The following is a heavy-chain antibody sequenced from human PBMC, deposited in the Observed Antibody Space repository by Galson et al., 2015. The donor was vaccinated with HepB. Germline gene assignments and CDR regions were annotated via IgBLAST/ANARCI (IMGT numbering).Heavy chain of an antibody. V-gene: IGHV1-3*01. CDR3: ARPPSPIAVAGWGHWFDP. J-gene: IGHJ5*02. CDR2: INAGNGNT. CDR1: GYTFTSYA. Sequence: SVKVSCKASGYTFTSYAMHWVRQAPGQRLEWMGWINAGNGNTKYSQNFQGRVTITSDTSASTAYMELSSLRSEDTAVYYCARPPSPIAVAGWGHWFDPWGQGTLVTVSS. D-gene: IGHD6-19*01.